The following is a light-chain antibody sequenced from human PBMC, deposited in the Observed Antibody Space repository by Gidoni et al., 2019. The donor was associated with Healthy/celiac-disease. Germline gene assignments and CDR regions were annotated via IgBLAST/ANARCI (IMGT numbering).Light chain of an antibody. CDR1: TGAVTSGHY. V-gene: IGLV7-46*01. Sequence: AVATQSPSVTVSPGGTGTLTCGSSTGAVTSGHYPYWFQQNPGQAPRTLIYDTSNKHSWTPARFSGSLLGGKAAPDPFGCAAEDEAEYYCLLSYSGARVFGGGTKLTVL. CDR2: DTS. J-gene: IGLJ2*01. CDR3: LLSYSGARV.